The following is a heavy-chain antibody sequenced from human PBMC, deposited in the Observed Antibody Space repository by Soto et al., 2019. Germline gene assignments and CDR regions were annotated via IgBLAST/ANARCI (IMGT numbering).Heavy chain of an antibody. CDR3: ARHSFLSFGEGDYGAIDV. D-gene: IGHD4-17*01. V-gene: IGHV5-51*01. CDR2: IYPGDSDT. CDR1: GYSFSIYW. Sequence: GESLKISCEGSGYSFSIYWITWVRQMPGRGLEWVGIIYPGDSDTRYSPSFQGQVTISVDKSINTAYLHWSGLKASDTAMYYCARHSFLSFGEGDYGAIDVWGQGTMVTVSS. J-gene: IGHJ3*01.